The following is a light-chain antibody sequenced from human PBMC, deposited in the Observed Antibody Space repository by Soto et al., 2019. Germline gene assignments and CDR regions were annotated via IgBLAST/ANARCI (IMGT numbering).Light chain of an antibody. Sequence: EIVLTQSPGTLSLSPGERATLSCRASQTISSSFLAWYQQKPGQAPRLLIYRASRRAPGIPDRFSGSGSWTDFTLPISRLEPEDFAVYYCQQCGSSPRDTFGPGTKVEIK. CDR1: QTISSSF. CDR2: RAS. J-gene: IGKJ3*01. V-gene: IGKV3-20*01. CDR3: QQCGSSPRDT.